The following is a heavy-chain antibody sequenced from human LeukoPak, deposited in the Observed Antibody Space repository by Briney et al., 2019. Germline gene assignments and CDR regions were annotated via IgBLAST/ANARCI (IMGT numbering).Heavy chain of an antibody. Sequence: GASVKVSCKASGYTFTSYDINWVRQATGQGLEWMGWMNPNSGNTGYAQKFQGRVTMTRNTSISTAYMELSSLRSEDTAVYYCARGVRYFDWLLHYWYFDLWGRGTLVTVSS. CDR3: ARGVRYFDWLLHYWYFDL. D-gene: IGHD3-9*01. J-gene: IGHJ2*01. CDR2: MNPNSGNT. CDR1: GYTFTSYD. V-gene: IGHV1-8*01.